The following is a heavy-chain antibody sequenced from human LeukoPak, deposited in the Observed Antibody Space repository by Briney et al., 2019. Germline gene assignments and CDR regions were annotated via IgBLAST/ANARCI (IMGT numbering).Heavy chain of an antibody. J-gene: IGHJ4*02. Sequence: GGSPRLSCAASGFTFSSYSLNWVRQAPGKGLEWVSSISSSSSYIYYADSVKGRFTISRDNAKNSLSLQMNSLRAEDTALYYCASSNNWSEFDYWGQGTLVTVSS. V-gene: IGHV3-21*01. CDR2: ISSSSSYI. D-gene: IGHD1-1*01. CDR3: ASSNNWSEFDY. CDR1: GFTFSSYS.